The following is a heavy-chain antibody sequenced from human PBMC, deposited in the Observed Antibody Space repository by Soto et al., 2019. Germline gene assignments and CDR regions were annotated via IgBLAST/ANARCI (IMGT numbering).Heavy chain of an antibody. CDR2: ISYDGSNK. V-gene: IGHV3-30-3*01. CDR1: GFTFSSYA. CDR3: ARDKEHYDFWSGYCHY. J-gene: IGHJ4*02. D-gene: IGHD3-3*01. Sequence: GGSLRLSCAASGFTFSSYAMKWVRQAPGKGLEWVAVISYDGSNKYYADSVKGRFTISRDNSKNTLYLQMNSLRAEDTAVYYCARDKEHYDFWSGYCHYWGQGTLVTVSS.